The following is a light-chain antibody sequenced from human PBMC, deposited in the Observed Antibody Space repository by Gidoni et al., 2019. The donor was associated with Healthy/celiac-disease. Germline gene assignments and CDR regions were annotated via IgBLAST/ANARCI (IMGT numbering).Light chain of an antibody. CDR3: QQSYSTQT. Sequence: DIQMTQSPSSLSASVGDRVTITCRASQSISSYLNWYQQKPGKAPKLLIYAASSLQSGAPSRFRGSGSGTDFTLTISSLQPEDFATYYCQQSYSTQTFGPXTKVDIK. CDR1: QSISSY. J-gene: IGKJ3*01. V-gene: IGKV1-39*01. CDR2: AAS.